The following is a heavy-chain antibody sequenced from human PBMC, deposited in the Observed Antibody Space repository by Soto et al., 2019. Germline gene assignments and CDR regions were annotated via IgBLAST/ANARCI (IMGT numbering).Heavy chain of an antibody. Sequence: QVQLVQSGAEVKKPGSSVKVSCKASGGTFSSYAISWVRQAPGQGLEWMGGIIPIFGTANYAQKFQGRVTITADDSTSTAYMELSSLRYEDTAVYYCARLGTPYYSSSWGNWFDPWGQGTLVTVSS. V-gene: IGHV1-69*01. J-gene: IGHJ5*02. D-gene: IGHD6-13*01. CDR2: IIPIFGTA. CDR1: GGTFSSYA. CDR3: ARLGTPYYSSSWGNWFDP.